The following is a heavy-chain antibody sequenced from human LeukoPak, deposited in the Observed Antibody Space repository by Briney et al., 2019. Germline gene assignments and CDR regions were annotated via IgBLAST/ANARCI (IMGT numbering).Heavy chain of an antibody. D-gene: IGHD5-12*01. CDR2: INHSGST. J-gene: IGHJ5*02. Sequence: SETLSLTCAAYGGSFSGYYWSWIRQPPGKGLEWIGEINHSGSTNYNPSLKSRVTISVDTSKNQFSLKLSSVTAADTAVYYCARSGGYSGYRRSWFDPWGQGTLVTVSS. CDR1: GGSFSGYY. CDR3: ARSGGYSGYRRSWFDP. V-gene: IGHV4-34*01.